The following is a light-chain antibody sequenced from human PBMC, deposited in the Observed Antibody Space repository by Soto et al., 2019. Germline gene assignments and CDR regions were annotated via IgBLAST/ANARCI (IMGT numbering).Light chain of an antibody. Sequence: QSALTQPRSVSGSPGQSVTISCTGTSSDVGGYSYVSWYQQHPGKAPKLLIYDVTKRPSGVPDRFSGSKSGNTASLTISGLQAEDEADYYCCSITGSYALGVFGTGTKLTVL. CDR2: DVT. J-gene: IGLJ1*01. CDR3: CSITGSYALGV. V-gene: IGLV2-11*01. CDR1: SSDVGGYSY.